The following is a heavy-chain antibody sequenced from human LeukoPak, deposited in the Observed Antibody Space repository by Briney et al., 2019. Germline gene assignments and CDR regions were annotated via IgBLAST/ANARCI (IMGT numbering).Heavy chain of an antibody. CDR3: ARGYCSSTSCYSSYFDY. Sequence: GASVKVPCKASGGTFSSYAISWVRQAPGQGLEWMGGIIPIFGTANYAQKFQGRVTITADESTSTAYMELSSLRSEDTAVYYCARGYCSSTSCYSSYFDYWGQGTLVTVSS. CDR2: IIPIFGTA. D-gene: IGHD2-2*01. V-gene: IGHV1-69*13. CDR1: GGTFSSYA. J-gene: IGHJ4*02.